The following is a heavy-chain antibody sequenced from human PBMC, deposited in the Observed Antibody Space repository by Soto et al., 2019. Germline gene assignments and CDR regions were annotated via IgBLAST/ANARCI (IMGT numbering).Heavy chain of an antibody. CDR2: MNPNSGNT. Sequence: ASVKVSCKASGYTFTSYDINWVRQATGQGLEWMGWMNPNSGNTGYAQKFQGRVTMTRNTSISTAYMELSSLRSEDTAVYYCARWTSGEGDDILTGYLFDYWGQGTLVTVSS. CDR1: GYTFTSYD. CDR3: ARWTSGEGDDILTGYLFDY. V-gene: IGHV1-8*01. D-gene: IGHD3-9*01. J-gene: IGHJ4*02.